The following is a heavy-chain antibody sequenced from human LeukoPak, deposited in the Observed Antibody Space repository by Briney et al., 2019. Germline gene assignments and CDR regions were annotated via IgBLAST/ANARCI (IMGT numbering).Heavy chain of an antibody. J-gene: IGHJ4*02. CDR3: ARSHGLY. Sequence: SETLSLTCTVSGASMNTYLWSWIRQPPGKGLEWIGYVSYSGTTNYNPSLKSRVTISIDTSRNQFSLNLNSVTAADTAVYYCARSHGLYWGQGTLVTVSS. V-gene: IGHV4-59*01. CDR2: VSYSGTT. CDR1: GASMNTYL.